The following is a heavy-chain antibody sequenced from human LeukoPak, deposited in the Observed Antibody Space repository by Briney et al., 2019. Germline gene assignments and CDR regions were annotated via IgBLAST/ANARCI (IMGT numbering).Heavy chain of an antibody. J-gene: IGHJ4*02. CDR3: ATVSRSSGRGYFDY. CDR2: MNSDGSSI. CDR1: GFPFSNYW. Sequence: PGGSLRLSCAASGFPFSNYWMHWVRQAPGKGLVWVSRMNSDGSSISYADSVKGRFTTSRDNAKNTLYLQMNSPRAEDAAVYYCATVSRSSGRGYFDYWGQGTLVTVSS. D-gene: IGHD6-19*01. V-gene: IGHV3-74*01.